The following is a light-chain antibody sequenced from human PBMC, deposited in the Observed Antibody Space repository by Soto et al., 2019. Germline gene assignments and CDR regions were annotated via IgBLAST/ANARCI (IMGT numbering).Light chain of an antibody. V-gene: IGKV3-20*01. CDR2: GAS. Sequence: EIVLTQSPGTLSLSPGERASLSCRASQSVSSSYLAWYQQKPGQAPRLLIYGASSRATAIPDRFSGSESGTDFTLTISRLEPEDFAVYYCQQYGSSPWTFGQGPKVEI. J-gene: IGKJ1*01. CDR3: QQYGSSPWT. CDR1: QSVSSSY.